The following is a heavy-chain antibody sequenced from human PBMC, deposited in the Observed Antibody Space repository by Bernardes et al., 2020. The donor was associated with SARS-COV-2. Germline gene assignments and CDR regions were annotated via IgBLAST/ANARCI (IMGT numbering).Heavy chain of an antibody. CDR3: ARSIPTFGTRIAPYED. J-gene: IGHJ4*02. Sequence: GESLKISCKGSGYNFNTYWIGWVRQMPGKGLEWMGIIYPGDSDTRYSPSFQGQVTISVDKSISTAYLQWRSLRAEDTAVYYCARSIPTFGTRIAPYEDWGQGTLVTVSS. D-gene: IGHD3-16*01. CDR1: GYNFNTYW. CDR2: IYPGDSDT. V-gene: IGHV5-51*01.